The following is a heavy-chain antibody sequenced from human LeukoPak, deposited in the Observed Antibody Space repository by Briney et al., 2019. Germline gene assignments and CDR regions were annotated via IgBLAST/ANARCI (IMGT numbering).Heavy chain of an antibody. D-gene: IGHD6-19*01. Sequence: GGSLRLSCAASGFTFSTYSMNWVRQAPGKGLERVSSISSGSSFIYYADSVKGRFTISRDNSKNTLYLQMNSLRAEDTAVYYCATFVGIAVAGTGPYFDYWGQGTLVTVSS. CDR3: ATFVGIAVAGTGPYFDY. CDR1: GFTFSTYS. V-gene: IGHV3-21*04. J-gene: IGHJ4*02. CDR2: ISSGSSFI.